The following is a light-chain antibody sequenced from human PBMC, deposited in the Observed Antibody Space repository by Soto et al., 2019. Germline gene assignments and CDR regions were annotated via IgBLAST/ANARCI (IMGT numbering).Light chain of an antibody. V-gene: IGKV3D-15*01. Sequence: EIVMTQSPATLSVSPGERATLSCRASQSVSSNLALYHQKPGQAPRLLIYGASTRATGLPARFSGSGSGTEFTLTIRSLQSEDFAVYYSQQYPNWPLELTFGGGTKVDIK. CDR3: QQYPNWPLELT. CDR2: GAS. CDR1: QSVSSN. J-gene: IGKJ4*01.